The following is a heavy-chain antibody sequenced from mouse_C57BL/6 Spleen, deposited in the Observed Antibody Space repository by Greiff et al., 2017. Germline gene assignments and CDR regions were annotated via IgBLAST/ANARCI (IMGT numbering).Heavy chain of an antibody. CDR1: GFNIKDDY. V-gene: IGHV14-4*01. CDR3: PTGLRRGVYY. Sequence: EVQLQQSGAELVRPGASVKLSCTASGFNIKDDYMHWVKQRPEQGLEWIGWIDPENGDTEYASKFKGKATITADTSSNTAYLQLSSLASADTAVYYCPTGLRRGVYYWGQGTTLTVSS. CDR2: IDPENGDT. J-gene: IGHJ2*01.